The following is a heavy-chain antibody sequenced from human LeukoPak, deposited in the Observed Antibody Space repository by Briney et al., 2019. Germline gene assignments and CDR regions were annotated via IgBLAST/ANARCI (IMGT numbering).Heavy chain of an antibody. J-gene: IGHJ6*03. D-gene: IGHD3-22*01. CDR1: GYTLTELS. V-gene: IGHV1-24*01. CDR2: FDPEDGET. Sequence: ASVKVSCKVSGYTLTELSMHWVRQAPGKGLEWMGGFDPEDGETIYAQKFQGRVTMTEDTSTDTAYMELSSLRSEDTAVYYCATERYYYDSSGYNYYYYMDVWGKGTTVTVSS. CDR3: ATERYYYDSSGYNYYYYMDV.